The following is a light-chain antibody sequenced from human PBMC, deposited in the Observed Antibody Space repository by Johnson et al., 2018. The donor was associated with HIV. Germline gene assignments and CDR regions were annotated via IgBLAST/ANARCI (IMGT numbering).Light chain of an antibody. J-gene: IGLJ1*01. CDR1: SSNIGNNY. Sequence: QSVLTQPPSVSAAPGQKVTISCSGSSSNIGNNYVSWYQQIPGTAPKLLIYDNNKRPSGIPDRFSGSKSGPSATLGITGLQTGDEADYYCETWDTSLSAGVFGTGTKVTVL. CDR2: DNN. V-gene: IGLV1-51*01. CDR3: ETWDTSLSAGV.